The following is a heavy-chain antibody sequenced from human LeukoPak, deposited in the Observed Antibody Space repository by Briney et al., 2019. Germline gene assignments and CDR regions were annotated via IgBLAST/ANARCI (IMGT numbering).Heavy chain of an antibody. CDR3: AKSIVVVTYQFDY. V-gene: IGHV3-11*01. CDR1: GFTFSDYY. CDR2: ISSSGSTI. Sequence: GGSLRLSCAASGFTFSDYYMSWIRQAPGEGLEWVSYISSSGSTIYYADSVKGRFTISRDNAKNSLYLQMNSLRAEDTAVYYCAKSIVVVTYQFDYWGQGTLVTVSS. J-gene: IGHJ4*02. D-gene: IGHD3-22*01.